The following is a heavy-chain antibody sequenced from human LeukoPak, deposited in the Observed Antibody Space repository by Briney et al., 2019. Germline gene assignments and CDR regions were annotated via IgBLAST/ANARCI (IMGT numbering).Heavy chain of an antibody. CDR3: VRDPLKAVAGT. CDR1: GFTVSSNY. D-gene: IGHD6-19*01. V-gene: IGHV3-66*01. CDR2: IYSGGST. Sequence: QTGGSLRLSCAASGFTVSSNYMNWVRQAPGKGLEWVSVIYSGGSTCYADSVKGRFTISRDNSKNTLYLQMNSLRAEDTAVYYCVRDPLKAVAGTWGQGTLVTVSS. J-gene: IGHJ4*02.